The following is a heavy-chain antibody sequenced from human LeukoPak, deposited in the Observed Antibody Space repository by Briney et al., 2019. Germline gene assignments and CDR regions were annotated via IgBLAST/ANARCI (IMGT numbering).Heavy chain of an antibody. CDR2: IYYSGST. J-gene: IGHJ4*02. V-gene: IGHV4-59*01. CDR1: GGSISSYY. Sequence: SETLSLTCTVSGGSISSYYWSWIRQPPGKGLEWIGYIYYSGSTNYNPSLKSRVTISVDTSKNQFSLQLSSVTAADTAVYYCAGGIAVAGTDYWGQGTLVTVSS. CDR3: AGGIAVAGTDY. D-gene: IGHD6-19*01.